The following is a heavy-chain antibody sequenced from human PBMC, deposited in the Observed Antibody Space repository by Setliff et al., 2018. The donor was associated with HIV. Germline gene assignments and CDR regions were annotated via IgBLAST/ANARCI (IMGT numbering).Heavy chain of an antibody. D-gene: IGHD4-17*01. CDR1: GFSFDDYY. J-gene: IGHJ6*03. V-gene: IGHV1-2*02. CDR3: ARVIDYGVLYWSYYMDV. Sequence: GASVKVSCKASGFSFDDYYIHWVRQAPGQGLEWMGCVIPNSGKTYYAQEFQGRVNMTRDTSISTTYMELSRLRSDDTAVYYCARVIDYGVLYWSYYMDVWGKGTTVTVSS. CDR2: VIPNSGKT.